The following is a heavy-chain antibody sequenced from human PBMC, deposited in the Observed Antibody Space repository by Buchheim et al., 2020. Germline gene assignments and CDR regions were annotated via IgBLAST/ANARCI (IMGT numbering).Heavy chain of an antibody. CDR3: ARLGLGSGRVASNWFDP. V-gene: IGHV4-39*01. J-gene: IGHJ5*02. CDR1: GGSISSSSYY. Sequence: QLQLQESGPGLVKPSETLSLTCTVSGGSISSSSYYWGWIRQPPGRGLEWIGSIHYSGTTYYNPSLKSRVTISVDTSKNQFSLKLSSVTAADTAVYYCARLGLGSGRVASNWFDPWGQGTL. D-gene: IGHD3-10*02. CDR2: IHYSGTT.